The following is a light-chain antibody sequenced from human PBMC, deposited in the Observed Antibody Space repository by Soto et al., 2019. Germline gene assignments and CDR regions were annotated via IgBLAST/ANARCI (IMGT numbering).Light chain of an antibody. J-gene: IGKJ5*01. CDR2: DTS. CDR1: QSVSSY. Sequence: EIVLTQSPATLSLSPGERATLSCRASQSVSSYLAWYQQKPGQAPRLLIYDTSNRATGIPARFSGSGSGTDFTLTISSQEPEDLAVYYCQQRSNWITFGQGTRLEIE. CDR3: QQRSNWIT. V-gene: IGKV3-11*01.